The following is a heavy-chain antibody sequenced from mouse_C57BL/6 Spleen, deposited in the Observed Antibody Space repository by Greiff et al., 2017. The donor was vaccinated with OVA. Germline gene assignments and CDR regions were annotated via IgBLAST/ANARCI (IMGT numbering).Heavy chain of an antibody. CDR3: ARGPPIIRSLYFDV. CDR1: GYTFTSYW. CDR2: IDPSDSYT. D-gene: IGHD1-1*01. V-gene: IGHV1-69*01. J-gene: IGHJ1*03. Sequence: QVQLKQPGAELVMPGASVKLSCKASGYTFTSYWMHWVKQRPGQGLEWIGEIDPSDSYTNYNQKFKGKSTLTVDKSSSTAYMQLSSLTSEDSAVYYCARGPPIIRSLYFDVWGTGTTVTVSS.